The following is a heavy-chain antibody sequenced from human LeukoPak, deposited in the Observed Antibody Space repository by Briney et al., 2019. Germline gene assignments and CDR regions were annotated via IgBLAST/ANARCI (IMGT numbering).Heavy chain of an antibody. D-gene: IGHD3-22*01. CDR3: ARGVYDYDSAAYSI. J-gene: IGHJ1*01. Sequence: SETLSLTCAVSGDSISSGYYWGWIRQPPGKGLEWIASIYHSGNTYYNPSLKSRVTISGDTSKKQFSLKLSSVTAADTAVYYCARGVYDYDSAAYSIWGQGTLVTVSS. CDR1: GDSISSGYY. CDR2: IYHSGNT. V-gene: IGHV4-38-2*01.